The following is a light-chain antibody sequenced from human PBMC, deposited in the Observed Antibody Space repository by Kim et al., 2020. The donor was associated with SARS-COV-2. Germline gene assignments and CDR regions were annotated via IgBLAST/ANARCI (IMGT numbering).Light chain of an antibody. CDR3: QQYNSHPYT. CDR1: QTISTW. Sequence: DIQMTQSPSPLSASVGDGVTITCRASQTISTWLAWYQQKPGRAPKLLIHKSSTLQSGVPSRFRGSGSGTEFTLTISSLQSDDFATYYCQQYNSHPYTIGQGTKLEI. CDR2: KSS. V-gene: IGKV1-5*03. J-gene: IGKJ2*01.